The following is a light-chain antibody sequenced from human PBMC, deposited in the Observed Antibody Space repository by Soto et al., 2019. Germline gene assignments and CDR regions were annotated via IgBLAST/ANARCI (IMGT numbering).Light chain of an antibody. Sequence: EIVMTQSPATLSVSPVERATLSCRASQSVSSNYLAWYQQKPGQAPRLLIYGASSRATGIPDRFSGSGSGTDFTLTIGRLEPEDFAVYYCQHYGSSPETCGQGTKVDIK. V-gene: IGKV3-20*01. CDR2: GAS. CDR3: QHYGSSPET. CDR1: QSVSSNY. J-gene: IGKJ1*01.